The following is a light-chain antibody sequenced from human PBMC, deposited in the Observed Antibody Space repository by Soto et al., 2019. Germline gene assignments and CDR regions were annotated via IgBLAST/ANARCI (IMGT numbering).Light chain of an antibody. V-gene: IGLV2-23*01. Sequence: QSALTQPASVSGSPGQSITFSCTGTSSVVVSYNLVSWFQQPPGKDPKFIIYEGSKRPSGVSNRFSGSKSDNTASLTISGLQAEDEAHYYCCSYAGGYTFVFGNGTKVTVL. CDR2: EGS. CDR1: SSVVVSYNL. J-gene: IGLJ1*01. CDR3: CSYAGGYTFV.